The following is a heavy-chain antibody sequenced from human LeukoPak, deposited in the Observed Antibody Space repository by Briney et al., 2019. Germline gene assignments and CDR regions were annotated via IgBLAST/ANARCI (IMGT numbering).Heavy chain of an antibody. CDR2: ISYDGSNK. CDR1: GFTFSSYG. J-gene: IGHJ4*02. V-gene: IGHV3-30*18. D-gene: IGHD5-12*01. CDR3: AKASGGGYAPLDY. Sequence: GGSLRLSCAASGFTFSSYGMHWVRQAPGKGLEWVAVISYDGSNKYYADSVKGRFTISRDNAKNSLYLQMNSLRAEDTALFYCAKASGGGYAPLDYWGQGTLVTVSS.